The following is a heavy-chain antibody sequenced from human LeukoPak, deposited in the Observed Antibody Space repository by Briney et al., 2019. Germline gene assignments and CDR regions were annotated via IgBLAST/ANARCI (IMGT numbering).Heavy chain of an antibody. CDR1: GFTFSSYW. D-gene: IGHD3-10*01. V-gene: IGHV3-7*01. Sequence: GGSLRLSCAASGFTFSSYWTSWVRQAPGKGLEWVANIKQDGSEKYYVDSVKGRFTISRDNAKNSLYLQMNSLRAEDTAVYYCARVGLRELDYWGQGTLVTVSS. J-gene: IGHJ4*02. CDR2: IKQDGSEK. CDR3: ARVGLRELDY.